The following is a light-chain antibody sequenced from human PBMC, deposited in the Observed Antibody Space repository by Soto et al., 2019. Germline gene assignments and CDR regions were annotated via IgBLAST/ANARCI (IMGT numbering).Light chain of an antibody. CDR2: WAS. V-gene: IGKV4-1*01. J-gene: IGKJ5*01. CDR1: QTVLYSSNNKNY. Sequence: DIVMTQSPDSLAVSLGERATINCKSSQTVLYSSNNKNYLAWYQQKPGQPPNLLIYWASTRESGVPDRFSGSGSETDFTLTISSLQAEDVAVYYCQHYFTTPITFGQGTRLEIK. CDR3: QHYFTTPIT.